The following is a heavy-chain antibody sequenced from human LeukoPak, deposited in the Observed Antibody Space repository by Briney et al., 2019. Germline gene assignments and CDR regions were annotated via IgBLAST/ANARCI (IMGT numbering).Heavy chain of an antibody. J-gene: IGHJ4*02. V-gene: IGHV1-46*01. D-gene: IGHD3-16*02. CDR3: ARGAQTYYDYVWGSYRYTGVLFY. CDR2: INPSGGST. Sequence: ASVKVSCKASGYTFTSYAMNWVRQAPGQGLEWMGIINPSGGSTSYAQKFQGRVTMTRDTSTSTVYMELSSLRSEDTAVYYCARGAQTYYDYVWGSYRYTGVLFYWGQGTLVTVSS. CDR1: GYTFTSYA.